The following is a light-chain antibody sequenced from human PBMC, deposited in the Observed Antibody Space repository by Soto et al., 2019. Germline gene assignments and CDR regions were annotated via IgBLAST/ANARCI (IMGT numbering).Light chain of an antibody. CDR2: VAS. V-gene: IGKV3-15*01. Sequence: EVVMTQSPATLSVSPGEGATLSCRASQSVSSNLAWYQQKPGQAPRLLIYVASTRATGVPARFSGSGSGTDFTLTISSLQSEDFAIYYCQQYDNWPPVTFGQGTRLEIK. CDR3: QQYDNWPPVT. J-gene: IGKJ5*01. CDR1: QSVSSN.